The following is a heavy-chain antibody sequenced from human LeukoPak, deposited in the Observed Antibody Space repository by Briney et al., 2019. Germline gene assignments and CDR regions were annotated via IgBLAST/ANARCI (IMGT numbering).Heavy chain of an antibody. V-gene: IGHV3-23*01. CDR3: AGGSGSDFDH. J-gene: IGHJ4*02. CDR2: ISGGGDSI. Sequence: GGSLRLSCVASGLTFSNYAMSWVRQAPRKGLEWVSGISGGGDSIHYADSVKGRFTISRDNSKNTLYLQMNSLRAEDTAEYYCAGGSGSDFDHWGQGTLVTVSS. D-gene: IGHD3-10*01. CDR1: GLTFSNYA.